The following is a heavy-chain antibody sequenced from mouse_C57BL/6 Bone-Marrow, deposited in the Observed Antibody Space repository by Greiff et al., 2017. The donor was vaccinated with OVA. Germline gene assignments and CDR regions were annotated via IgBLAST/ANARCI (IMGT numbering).Heavy chain of an antibody. J-gene: IGHJ4*01. V-gene: IGHV1-69*01. CDR2: IGPSDSYT. CDR1: GYTFTSYW. D-gene: IGHD3-2*02. Sequence: VQLQQPGAELVMPGASVKLSCKASGYTFTSYWMHWVKQRPGQGLEWIGEIGPSDSYTNYNQKFKGKSTLTGDKSTSTAYMQLSSLTSEDSAVYYCAAQGVAPYAMDYWGQGTSVTVSS. CDR3: AAQGVAPYAMDY.